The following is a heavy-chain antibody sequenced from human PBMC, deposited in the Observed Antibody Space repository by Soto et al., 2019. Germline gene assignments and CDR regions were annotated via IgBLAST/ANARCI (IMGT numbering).Heavy chain of an antibody. CDR1: GASISSGDYY. J-gene: IGHJ4*02. CDR2: IYYSGST. D-gene: IGHD3-22*01. Sequence: QVQLQESGPGLVKPSQTLSLTCTVSGASISSGDYYWSWIRQPPGKGLEWIGYIYYSGSTYYNPSLKSRLTMSIDTYKNQLSLKLSSVTAADKAVYYCARDFDDSSGYYGGLGYWGQGTLVTVSS. V-gene: IGHV4-30-4*01. CDR3: ARDFDDSSGYYGGLGY.